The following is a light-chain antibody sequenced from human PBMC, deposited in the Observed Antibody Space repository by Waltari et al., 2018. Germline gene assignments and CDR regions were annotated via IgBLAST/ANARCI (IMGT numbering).Light chain of an antibody. CDR2: DAS. J-gene: IGKJ1*01. Sequence: EIVLTQSPATLSLSPGEVATLSCRASQSVSSQLVWYQQKRGQAPRLLIYDASNRATGIPARFSGSGSGTDFTLNISSLEPEDFAVYYCQQCNNSPPTFGQGTKVEIK. CDR1: QSVSSQ. CDR3: QQCNNSPPT. V-gene: IGKV3-11*01.